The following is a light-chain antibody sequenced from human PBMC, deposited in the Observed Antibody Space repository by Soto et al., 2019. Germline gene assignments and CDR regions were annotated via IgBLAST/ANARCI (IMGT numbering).Light chain of an antibody. Sequence: AIQLTQSPSYLSAFVGDRVTITCRASQGIGSALAWYQQKAGKPPKVLIYDASSLESGVPSRFSGSGFGTDFSLTISSLQPEDFATYYCQQSNSCPLTFGGGTKVEIK. V-gene: IGKV1-13*02. CDR2: DAS. CDR1: QGIGSA. CDR3: QQSNSCPLT. J-gene: IGKJ4*01.